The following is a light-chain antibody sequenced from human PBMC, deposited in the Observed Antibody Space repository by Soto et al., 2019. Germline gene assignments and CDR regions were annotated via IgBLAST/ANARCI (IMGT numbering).Light chain of an antibody. J-gene: IGKJ4*01. CDR1: LSVTSSF. Sequence: EIVLTQSPGTLSLSPGGRATLSCRASLSVTSSFLAWYQQRPGQAPRLLIYGASSRATGNPDRFSGSGSGTDFTLTISRLEPEDFAVYYCQQYGSSPLTFGGGTKVDI. V-gene: IGKV3-20*01. CDR3: QQYGSSPLT. CDR2: GAS.